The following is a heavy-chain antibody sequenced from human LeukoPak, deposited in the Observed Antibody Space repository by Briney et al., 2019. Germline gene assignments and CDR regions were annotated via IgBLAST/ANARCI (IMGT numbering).Heavy chain of an antibody. CDR2: ISSNGGST. Sequence: PGGSLRLSCAASGFTFSSYAMHWVRQAPGKGLEYVSAISSNGGSTYYANSVKGRFTISRDNAKNSLYLQMNSLRAEDTAVYYCARALEATVTTHAFDIWGQGTMVTVSS. D-gene: IGHD4-17*01. V-gene: IGHV3-64*01. CDR3: ARALEATVTTHAFDI. J-gene: IGHJ3*02. CDR1: GFTFSSYA.